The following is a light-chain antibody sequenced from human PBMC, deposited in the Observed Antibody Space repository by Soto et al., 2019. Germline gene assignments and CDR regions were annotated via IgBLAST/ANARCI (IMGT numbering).Light chain of an antibody. J-gene: IGKJ2*01. V-gene: IGKV1-39*01. CDR3: QQSYSAPHT. Sequence: DIQMTQSPSSLSASVGDRVTITCRASQSISSFLNWYQQKPGKAPKLLIYTASTFHSGVPSRFSGSGSGTDFTLTISSLQPEDFATYYCQQSYSAPHTFGQGTELEI. CDR1: QSISSF. CDR2: TAS.